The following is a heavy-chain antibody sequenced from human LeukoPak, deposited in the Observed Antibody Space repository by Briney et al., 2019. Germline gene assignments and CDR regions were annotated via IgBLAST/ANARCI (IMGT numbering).Heavy chain of an antibody. Sequence: SETLSLTCTVSGGSISSYYWSWIRQPPGKGLEWIGYIYYSGSTNYNPSLKSRVTISVDTSKNQFSLKLSSVTAADTAVYYCAKDYGGRSIVVVTTPSPEYYFDYWGQGTLVTVSS. J-gene: IGHJ4*02. D-gene: IGHD2-21*02. CDR2: IYYSGST. CDR3: AKDYGGRSIVVVTTPSPEYYFDY. V-gene: IGHV4-59*01. CDR1: GGSISSYY.